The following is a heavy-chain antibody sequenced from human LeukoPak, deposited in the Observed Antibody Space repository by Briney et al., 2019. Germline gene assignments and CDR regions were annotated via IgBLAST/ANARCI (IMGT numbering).Heavy chain of an antibody. D-gene: IGHD4/OR15-4a*01. Sequence: ASVKVSFKASCYTFKTHGINWVRPAPGQGLEWMGWISAYNGNTNYAQKFKGRVTMTIDTSTSTVYMELRSLRSDDTAVYYCARGGADLDYWGQGTLVTVSS. V-gene: IGHV1-18*01. J-gene: IGHJ4*02. CDR3: ARGGADLDY. CDR2: ISAYNGNT. CDR1: CYTFKTHG.